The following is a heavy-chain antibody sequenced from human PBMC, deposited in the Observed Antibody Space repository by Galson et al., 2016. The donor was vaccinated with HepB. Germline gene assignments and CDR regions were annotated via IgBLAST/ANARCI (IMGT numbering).Heavy chain of an antibody. J-gene: IGHJ4*02. Sequence: SETLSLTCTVSGDSISTPHWRSWVRQPPGKGLEWIGEIHQSGTTNYHPSLMSRVAMSIDQSKDHLSLVLTSVRAADTAVYFCARHFPGGITRGFDYWGRGALVTVSS. CDR1: GDSISTPHW. CDR3: ARHFPGGITRGFDY. V-gene: IGHV4-4*02. CDR2: IHQSGTT. D-gene: IGHD1-14*01.